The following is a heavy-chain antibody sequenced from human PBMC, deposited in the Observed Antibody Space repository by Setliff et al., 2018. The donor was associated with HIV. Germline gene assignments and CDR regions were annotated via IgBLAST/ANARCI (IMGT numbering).Heavy chain of an antibody. CDR3: ARGQTTNNIKAEAFDI. CDR1: GGIVS. D-gene: IGHD1-20*01. Sequence: SVKVSCKASGGIVSINWVRQAPGQRLEWMGGIIPILGIPNYTQKFQGRVTITADKSTTTVYMELSSLGSEDTAVYYCARGQTTNNIKAEAFDIWGQGTLVTVSS. J-gene: IGHJ3*02. CDR2: IIPILGIP. V-gene: IGHV1-69*10.